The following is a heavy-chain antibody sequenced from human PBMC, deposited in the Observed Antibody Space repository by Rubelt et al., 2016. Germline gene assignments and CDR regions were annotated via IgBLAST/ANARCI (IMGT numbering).Heavy chain of an antibody. CDR3: ARVITGSSGWSA. CDR1: GFSFSSYD. J-gene: IGHJ5*02. CDR2: IGTAGDT. D-gene: IGHD6-19*01. V-gene: IGHV3-13*01. Sequence: EVQLVESGGGLVQPGGSLRLSCAASGFSFSSYDMHWVRQATGKGLEWVSAIGTAGDTYYPDSVTGRFTISRQSAKNSLYLQMNSRRAEDTAIYYVARVITGSSGWSAWGQGTLVTVSS.